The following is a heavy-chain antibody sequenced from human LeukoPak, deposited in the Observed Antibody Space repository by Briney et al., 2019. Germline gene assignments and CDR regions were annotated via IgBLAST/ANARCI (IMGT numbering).Heavy chain of an antibody. J-gene: IGHJ4*02. D-gene: IGHD3-10*01. CDR3: AKDSGD. Sequence: GGSLRLSCAASGFTFSSYGMHWVRQAPGKGLEWVAVISYDGSNKYYADSVKGRFTISRDNSKNTPYLQMNSLRAEDTAVYYCAKDSGDWGQGTLVTVSS. CDR1: GFTFSSYG. CDR2: ISYDGSNK. V-gene: IGHV3-30*18.